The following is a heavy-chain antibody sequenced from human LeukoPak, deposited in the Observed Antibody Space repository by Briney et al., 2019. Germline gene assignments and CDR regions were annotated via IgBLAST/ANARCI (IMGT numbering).Heavy chain of an antibody. CDR2: IRSKGYGGTT. D-gene: IGHD3-10*01. CDR3: TRVRSGNDFDY. J-gene: IGHJ4*02. Sequence: AGGSLRLSCSASGFTFGYHAMSWVRQAPGKGLEWVGFIRSKGYGGTTEYAASVEGRCSLSRDDSKSFVYLQMSSLKTEDTAVYYCTRVRSGNDFDYWGQGTLVTVSS. V-gene: IGHV3-49*04. CDR1: GFTFGYHA.